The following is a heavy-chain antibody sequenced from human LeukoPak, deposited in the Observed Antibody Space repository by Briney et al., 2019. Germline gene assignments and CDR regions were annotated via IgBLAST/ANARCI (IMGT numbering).Heavy chain of an antibody. Sequence: GASVKVSCKPSGYTFTDYGFSWVRQAPGQGLEWMGWISPYNGNTRYTQKFQDRVTMTTDTSAGTAYMELRSLRSDDTAVYYCARDPRHMVTTKYNAFDIWGQGTMVTVSS. CDR2: ISPYNGNT. D-gene: IGHD4-17*01. V-gene: IGHV1-18*01. CDR1: GYTFTDYG. CDR3: ARDPRHMVTTKYNAFDI. J-gene: IGHJ3*02.